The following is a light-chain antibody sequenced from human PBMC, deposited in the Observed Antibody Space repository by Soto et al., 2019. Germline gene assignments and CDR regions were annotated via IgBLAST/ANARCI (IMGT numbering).Light chain of an antibody. Sequence: DIQMTQSPSSLSASVGDRVTITCQASQDISNYLNWYQQKPRKAPKLLIYDASNLETGVPSRFSGSGYVKDFTVTISSLHPEDSATYYCQQYDNLPPFTFGPGTKVDIK. J-gene: IGKJ3*01. CDR3: QQYDNLPPFT. CDR2: DAS. CDR1: QDISNY. V-gene: IGKV1-33*01.